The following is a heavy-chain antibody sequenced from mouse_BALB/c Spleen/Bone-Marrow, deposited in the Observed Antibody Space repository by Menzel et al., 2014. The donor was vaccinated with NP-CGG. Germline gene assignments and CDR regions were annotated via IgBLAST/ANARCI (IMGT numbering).Heavy chain of an antibody. J-gene: IGHJ4*01. Sequence: VHVKQSGPELVKPGASVKISCKAYGYTFTDYNMHWVKQSHGKSLEWIGYIYPNNGGTGYNQKFKNKATLTEDNSSSTAYMELRSLTSEDSAVYYCARGIITLYYYTMDYWGQGTSVTVSS. CDR3: ARGIITLYYYTMDY. CDR1: GYTFTDYN. V-gene: IGHV1S29*02. D-gene: IGHD1-2*01. CDR2: IYPNNGGT.